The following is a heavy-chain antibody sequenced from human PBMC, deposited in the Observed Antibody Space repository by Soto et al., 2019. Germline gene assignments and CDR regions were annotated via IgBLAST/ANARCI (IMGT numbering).Heavy chain of an antibody. CDR2: IIPIFGTA. CDR1: GGTFSSYA. CDR3: ARSASPSTTWGYFQR. Sequence: QVQLVQSGAEVKKPGSSVKVSCKASGGTFSSYAISWVRQAPGQGLEWMGGIIPIFGTANYAQKFQGRVTITADESTSTAYIELSSLRSVDTAVYYCARSASPSTTWGYFQRWGQGTLVTVSS. V-gene: IGHV1-69*12. D-gene: IGHD3-16*01. J-gene: IGHJ1*01.